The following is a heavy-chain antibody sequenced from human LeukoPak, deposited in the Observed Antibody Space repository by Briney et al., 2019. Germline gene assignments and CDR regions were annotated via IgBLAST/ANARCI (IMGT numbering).Heavy chain of an antibody. CDR1: GYTLTELS. J-gene: IGHJ5*02. V-gene: IGHV1-24*01. Sequence: ASVKVSCKVSGYTLTELSMHWVRQAPGKGLEWMGGFDPEDGETIYAQKFQGRVTMTEDTSTDTAYMELSSLRSEDTAVYYCATGPPLSGSYYTWFDPWGQGTLVTVSS. CDR2: FDPEDGET. CDR3: ATGPPLSGSYYTWFDP. D-gene: IGHD3-10*01.